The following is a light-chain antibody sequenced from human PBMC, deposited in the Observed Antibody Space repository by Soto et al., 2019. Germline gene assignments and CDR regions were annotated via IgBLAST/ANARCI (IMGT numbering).Light chain of an antibody. CDR1: QSVSSSY. CDR2: GAS. CDR3: QQYGSSQYT. J-gene: IGKJ2*01. Sequence: EIVLTQSPGTLSLSPGERATLSCRASQSVSSSYLAWYQQKPGQAPRLLIYGASSRATGIPDRFSGSGSGTEFTLTHSRLEPEDFAVYYCQQYGSSQYTFGQGTKLEIK. V-gene: IGKV3-20*01.